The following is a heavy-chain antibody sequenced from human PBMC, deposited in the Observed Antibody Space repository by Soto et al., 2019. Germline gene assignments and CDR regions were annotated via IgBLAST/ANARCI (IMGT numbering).Heavy chain of an antibody. CDR2: ISGSGGST. D-gene: IGHD3-22*01. Sequence: PGGSLRLSCTASGFTFSSYAMSWVRQAPGKGLEWVSAISGSGGSTYYADSVKGRFTVSRDNSKNTLYLQMNSLRAEDTAVYYCAKKLQTYYYDSSGYGYWGPGTLVTVSS. V-gene: IGHV3-23*01. J-gene: IGHJ4*02. CDR3: AKKLQTYYYDSSGYGY. CDR1: GFTFSSYA.